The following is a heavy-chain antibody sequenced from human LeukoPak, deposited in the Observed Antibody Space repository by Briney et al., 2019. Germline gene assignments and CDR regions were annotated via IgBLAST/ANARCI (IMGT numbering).Heavy chain of an antibody. CDR1: GYTFTGYY. J-gene: IGHJ5*02. V-gene: IGHV1-2*02. CDR3: ARVRGYGSGKNWFDP. Sequence: ASVKVSCKASGYTFTGYYMHWVRQAPGQGLEWMGWINPNSGGTNYAQKFQGRVTMTRDTSISTAYMALSRLRSDATAVYYCARVRGYGSGKNWFDPWGQGTLVTVSS. CDR2: INPNSGGT. D-gene: IGHD3-10*01.